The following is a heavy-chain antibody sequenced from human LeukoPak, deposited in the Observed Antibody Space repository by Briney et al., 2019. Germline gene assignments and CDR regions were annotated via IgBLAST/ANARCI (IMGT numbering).Heavy chain of an antibody. CDR2: IYYSGST. CDR1: GGSISSSSYY. Sequence: SETLSLTCTVSGGSISSSSYYWGWIRQPPGKGLEWIGSIYYSGSTYYNPSLKSRVTISVDTSKNQFSLKLSSVTAADTAVYYCARGPITMIVVVSNDAFDIWGQGTMVTVSS. D-gene: IGHD3-22*01. J-gene: IGHJ3*02. V-gene: IGHV4-39*07. CDR3: ARGPITMIVVVSNDAFDI.